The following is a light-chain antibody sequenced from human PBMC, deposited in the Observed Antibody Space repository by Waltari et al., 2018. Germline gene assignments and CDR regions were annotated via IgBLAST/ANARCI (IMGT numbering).Light chain of an antibody. Sequence: SYVLAQPPSVSVAPGKTARITCGGDDIGRKSVHWYQQKSGQAHVLVIYDEIDRPSGIPDRFSGSNSGDTATLTITRVAAGDEADYYCQVWDTSRDHWVFGGGTKLTVL. J-gene: IGLJ3*02. CDR2: DEI. CDR3: QVWDTSRDHWV. V-gene: IGLV3-21*03. CDR1: DIGRKS.